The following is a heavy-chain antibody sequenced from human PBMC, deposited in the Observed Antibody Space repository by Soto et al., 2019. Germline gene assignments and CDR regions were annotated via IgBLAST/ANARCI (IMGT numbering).Heavy chain of an antibody. V-gene: IGHV1-18*01. D-gene: IGHD6-6*01. J-gene: IGHJ4*02. Sequence: QVQLVQSGAEVKKPGASVKVSCKASGYTFTSYGISWVRQAPGQGLEWMGWISAYNGNTNYAQKLQGRVTMTTDTSTSTSYMELRSLRSDDTAVYYCARDLQLYSSSSPQDFDYWGRGTLVTVSS. CDR3: ARDLQLYSSSSPQDFDY. CDR1: GYTFTSYG. CDR2: ISAYNGNT.